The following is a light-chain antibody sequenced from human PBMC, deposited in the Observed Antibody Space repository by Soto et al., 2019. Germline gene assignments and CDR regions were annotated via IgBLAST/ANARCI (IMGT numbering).Light chain of an antibody. CDR1: QSVSSN. Sequence: EIVMTQSPATLSVSPGERATLSCRASQSVSSNLAWYQQKPGQAPRLLIYGASTRATGIPARFSGSGSGTEFTLTISSLQSEDFAVYYCQQYNYWVTFGQGTKLEIK. CDR2: GAS. V-gene: IGKV3-15*01. J-gene: IGKJ2*01. CDR3: QQYNYWVT.